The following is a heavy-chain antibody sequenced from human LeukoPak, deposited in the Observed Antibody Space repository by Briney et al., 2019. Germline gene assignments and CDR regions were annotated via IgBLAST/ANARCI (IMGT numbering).Heavy chain of an antibody. V-gene: IGHV4-59*01. CDR3: AKVGTENWYVP. CDR2: ICYSGIT. Sequence: NPSETLSLTCSVSGGSIRSNYWSWIRQPPGKGLEWIGYICYSGITNYNPSLKSRVTISVDTSKNQFSLKLSSVTAADTAVYYCAKVGTENWYVPWGQGTLVTVSS. J-gene: IGHJ5*02. CDR1: GGSIRSNY.